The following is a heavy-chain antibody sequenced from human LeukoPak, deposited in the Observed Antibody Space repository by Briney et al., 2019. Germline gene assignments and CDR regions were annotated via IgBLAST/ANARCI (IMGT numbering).Heavy chain of an antibody. CDR1: GYSISSGYY. D-gene: IGHD5-12*01. Sequence: SETLSLTCSVSGYSISSGYYWGWIRPPPGKGLEWIGNIYHDGNTYYNPSLKSRVTISVDTSKNQFSLKLSSVTAADTAVYYCAGLRGYSGYDGLGSFDYWGQGTLVTVSS. J-gene: IGHJ4*02. V-gene: IGHV4-38-2*02. CDR3: AGLRGYSGYDGLGSFDY. CDR2: IYHDGNT.